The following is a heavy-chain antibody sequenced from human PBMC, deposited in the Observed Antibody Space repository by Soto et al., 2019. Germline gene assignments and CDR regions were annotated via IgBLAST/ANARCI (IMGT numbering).Heavy chain of an antibody. CDR3: ARDDYGGNSDWSDP. D-gene: IGHD4-17*01. V-gene: IGHV4-31*03. J-gene: IGHJ5*02. CDR2: IYYSGST. Sequence: SETLSLTCTVSGGSISSGGYYWSWIRQHPGKGLEWIEYIYYSGSTYYNPSLKSRVTISVDTSKNQFSLKLSSVTAADTAVYYCARDDYGGNSDWSDPWGQGTLVTVSS. CDR1: GGSISSGGYY.